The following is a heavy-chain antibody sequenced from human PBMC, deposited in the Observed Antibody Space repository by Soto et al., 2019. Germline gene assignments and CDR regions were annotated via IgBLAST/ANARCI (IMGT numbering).Heavy chain of an antibody. CDR3: ARDNCSGGPCYPYYYYGMDV. D-gene: IGHD2-15*01. J-gene: IGHJ6*02. Sequence: SVKVSCKASGGTFSSHAVSWVRQAPGQGLEWMGGIIPIFGTTNYAQKFQGRLTITADESTSTAYMELTSLRSEDTAVYYCARDNCSGGPCYPYYYYGMDVWGQGTTVTVSS. V-gene: IGHV1-69*13. CDR1: GGTFSSHA. CDR2: IIPIFGTT.